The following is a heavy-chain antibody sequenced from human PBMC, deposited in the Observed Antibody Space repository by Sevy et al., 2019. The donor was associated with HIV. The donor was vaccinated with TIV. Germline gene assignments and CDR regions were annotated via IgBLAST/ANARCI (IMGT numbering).Heavy chain of an antibody. CDR1: GFTFSSYA. Sequence: GGSVRLSCAASGFTFSSYAMHWVRQAPGKGLEWVAVISYDGSNKYYADSVKGRFTISRDNSKNTLYLQMNSLRAEDTAVYYCARDWSGTVDYWGQGTLVTVSS. V-gene: IGHV3-30*04. CDR2: ISYDGSNK. D-gene: IGHD1-1*01. J-gene: IGHJ4*02. CDR3: ARDWSGTVDY.